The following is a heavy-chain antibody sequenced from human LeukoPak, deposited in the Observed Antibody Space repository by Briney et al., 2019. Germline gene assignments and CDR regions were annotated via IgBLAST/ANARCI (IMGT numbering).Heavy chain of an antibody. Sequence: PGGSLRLSCAASGFTFSSYAMSWVRQAPGKGREGVSAISGRGCRTYYADSVKGRFTISRDNSKNTTYLQMNSLRAADKAVYYCAKLGSPRRAIFAVVAVDKFDYWGQGTLVTVSS. D-gene: IGHD3-3*01. CDR2: ISGRGCRT. V-gene: IGHV3-23*01. J-gene: IGHJ4*02. CDR1: GFTFSSYA. CDR3: AKLGSPRRAIFAVVAVDKFDY.